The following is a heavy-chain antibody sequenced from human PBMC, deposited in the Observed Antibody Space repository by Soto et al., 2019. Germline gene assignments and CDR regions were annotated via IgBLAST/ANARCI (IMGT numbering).Heavy chain of an antibody. J-gene: IGHJ6*02. D-gene: IGHD2-2*01. Sequence: QVQLQESGPGLVKPSGTLSLTCAVSGGSISSSNWWSWVRQPPGKGLEWIGEIYHSGSTNYNPSLKSPVTRSVDKSKNQFSLRLSSVTAADTAVYYCARLAGCSSTSCYNYYYGMDVWGQGTTVTVSS. CDR3: ARLAGCSSTSCYNYYYGMDV. CDR2: IYHSGST. CDR1: GGSISSSNW. V-gene: IGHV4-4*02.